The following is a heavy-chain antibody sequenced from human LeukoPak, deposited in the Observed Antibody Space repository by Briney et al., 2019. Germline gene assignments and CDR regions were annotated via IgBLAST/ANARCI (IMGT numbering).Heavy chain of an antibody. Sequence: GGSLRLSCAASGFTFSSYGMHWVRQAPGKGPEWVAVIWYDGSNKYYADSVKGRFTISRDNSKNTLYLQMNSLRAEDTAVYYCARDGAVGATDLFDYWGQGTLVTVSS. CDR3: ARDGAVGATDLFDY. CDR2: IWYDGSNK. V-gene: IGHV3-33*01. J-gene: IGHJ4*02. CDR1: GFTFSSYG. D-gene: IGHD1-26*01.